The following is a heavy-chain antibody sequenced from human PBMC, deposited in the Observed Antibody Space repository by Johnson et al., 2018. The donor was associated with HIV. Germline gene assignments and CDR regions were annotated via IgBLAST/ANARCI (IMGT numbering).Heavy chain of an antibody. Sequence: QVQLVESGGGLVQPGGSLRLSCAASGFIFSDYFMSWIRQAPGKGLECISYISSSGTTIYYTDSVKGRFTISRDNAKNSLYLQLNSLRAEDTSLYYCAKTTRGNWGSCFDIWGRGTMVTVSS. CDR2: ISSSGTTI. CDR3: AKTTRGNWGSCFDI. CDR1: GFIFSDYF. V-gene: IGHV3-11*04. D-gene: IGHD7-27*01. J-gene: IGHJ3*02.